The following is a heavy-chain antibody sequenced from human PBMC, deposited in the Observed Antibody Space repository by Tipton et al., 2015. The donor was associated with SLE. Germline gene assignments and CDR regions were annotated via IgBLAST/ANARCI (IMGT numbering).Heavy chain of an antibody. V-gene: IGHV3-74*01. CDR1: GFTFNRYW. Sequence: GSLRLSCAASGFTFNRYWMHWVRQAPGKGLMWVSRIDGDGTITNYADTVKGRFTISRDNAKDTLYLQMNSLRAEDTAVYYCARIHYYGSGSRDYWGQGTLVTVSS. J-gene: IGHJ4*02. D-gene: IGHD3-10*01. CDR3: ARIHYYGSGSRDY. CDR2: IDGDGTIT.